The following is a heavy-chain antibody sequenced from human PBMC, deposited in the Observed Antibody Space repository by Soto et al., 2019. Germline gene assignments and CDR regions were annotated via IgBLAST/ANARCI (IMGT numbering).Heavy chain of an antibody. D-gene: IGHD4-17*01. V-gene: IGHV1-69*06. CDR1: GDAFKSYA. CDR3: ARDPANDYGHDTFDC. Sequence: QVLLLQSGSEVKKAGSSVKVSCKASGDAFKSYAIHWVRQAPGQGLEYMGRIIPSYDRTKYAQKFQGRLTLTADMYTSTVYMELSSLRSEDTAVYYCARDPANDYGHDTFDCWGQGTKVIVSS. J-gene: IGHJ4*02. CDR2: IIPSYDRT.